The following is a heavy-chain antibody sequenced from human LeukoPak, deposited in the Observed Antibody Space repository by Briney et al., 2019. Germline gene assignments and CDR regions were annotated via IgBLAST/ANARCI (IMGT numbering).Heavy chain of an antibody. CDR1: GFRFSDYW. CDR2: IKHDGSDK. CDR3: ARDLYAMVPYYYMDV. V-gene: IGHV3-7*01. J-gene: IGHJ6*03. Sequence: GGSLTLSFAASGFRFSDYWMSWVRQTPGKGLEWVANIKHDGSDKYYADALTGRFTVSRDNAKNSLYLQINSLRAGDTAVYYCARDLYAMVPYYYMDVWGKGTTVTVSS. D-gene: IGHD5-18*01.